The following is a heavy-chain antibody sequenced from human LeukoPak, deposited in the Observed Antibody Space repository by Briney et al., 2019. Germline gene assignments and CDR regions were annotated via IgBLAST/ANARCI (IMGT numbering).Heavy chain of an antibody. CDR3: ARDLEEYQLLFSFDY. CDR1: GYTFTSYA. CDR2: INAGNGNT. V-gene: IGHV1-3*01. D-gene: IGHD2-2*01. J-gene: IGHJ4*02. Sequence: ASVKVSCKASGYTFTSYAMHWVRQAPGQRLELMGWINAGNGNTKYSQKFQGRVTITRDTSASTAYMELSSLRSEDTAVYYCARDLEEYQLLFSFDYWGQGTLVTVSS.